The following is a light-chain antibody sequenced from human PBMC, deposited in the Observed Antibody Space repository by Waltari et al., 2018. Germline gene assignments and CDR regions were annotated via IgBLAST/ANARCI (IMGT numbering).Light chain of an antibody. Sequence: EIVLTQSPATLSLSPGDRAVLSCMASQSFNNYLAWYQQKPGQAPRPLIYDASTRATGIAARFSGSGSGTDFTLTISSLEPEDSAVYYCQERSDWRGLTFGPGTKVDIK. J-gene: IGKJ3*01. CDR2: DAS. CDR1: QSFNNY. V-gene: IGKV3-11*01. CDR3: QERSDWRGLT.